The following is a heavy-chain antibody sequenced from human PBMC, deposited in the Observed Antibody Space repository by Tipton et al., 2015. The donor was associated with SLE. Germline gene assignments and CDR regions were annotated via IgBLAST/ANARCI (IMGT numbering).Heavy chain of an antibody. D-gene: IGHD2-2*01. CDR2: IYYSGNI. CDR1: GDSISSATYY. CDR3: ARGTFPAAGAFDI. J-gene: IGHJ3*02. Sequence: LRLSCTVSGDSISSATYYLGWIRQPPGKGLEWIGSIYYSGNIYYNPSLKSRVTISVDKSKNQFSLKLSSVTAADTAVYYCARGTFPAAGAFDIWGQGTMVTVSS. V-gene: IGHV4-39*01.